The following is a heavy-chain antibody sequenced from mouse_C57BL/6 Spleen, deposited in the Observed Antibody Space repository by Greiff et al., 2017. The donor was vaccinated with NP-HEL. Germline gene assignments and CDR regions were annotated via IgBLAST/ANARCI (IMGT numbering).Heavy chain of an antibody. J-gene: IGHJ4*01. D-gene: IGHD2-1*01. CDR1: GYTFTSYG. CDR2: IYPRSGNT. Sequence: QVQLQQSGAELARPGASVKLSCKASGYTFTSYGISWVKQRTGQGLEWIGEIYPRSGNTYYNEKLKGMATLSADKSSSTAYMELRSLTSEDSAGCFCARSPCGNYGDYAMDYWGQGTSVTVSS. V-gene: IGHV1-81*01. CDR3: ARSPCGNYGDYAMDY.